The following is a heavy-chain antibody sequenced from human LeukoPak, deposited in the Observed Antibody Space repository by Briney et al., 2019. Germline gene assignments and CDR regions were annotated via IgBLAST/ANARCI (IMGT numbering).Heavy chain of an antibody. Sequence: PSETLSLTCAVYGGSFSGYYWSWIRQPQGKGLEWIGEINHSGSTNYNPSLKSRVTISVDTSKNQFSLKLSSVTAADTAVYYCARDPFRYCSGGSCYGGRGEDYWGQGTLVTVSS. CDR1: GGSFSGYY. J-gene: IGHJ4*02. D-gene: IGHD2-15*01. CDR3: ARDPFRYCSGGSCYGGRGEDY. CDR2: INHSGST. V-gene: IGHV4-34*01.